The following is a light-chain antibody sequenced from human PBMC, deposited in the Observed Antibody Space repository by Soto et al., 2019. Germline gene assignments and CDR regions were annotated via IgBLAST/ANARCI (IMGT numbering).Light chain of an antibody. J-gene: IGKJ1*01. CDR2: DAS. Sequence: DIQMTQSPSSLSASVGDRVTITCQASQDISNYLNWYQQKPGKAPKLLIYDASNLETGVPSRFSGSGSGTDFTFTISSLQPEDIATYYCQHLETCGQGTKGDIK. V-gene: IGKV1-33*01. CDR1: QDISNY. CDR3: QHLET.